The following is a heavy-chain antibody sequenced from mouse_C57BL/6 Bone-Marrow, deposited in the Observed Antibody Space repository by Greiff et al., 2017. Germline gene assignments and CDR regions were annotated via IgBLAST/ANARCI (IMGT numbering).Heavy chain of an antibody. V-gene: IGHV3-6*01. J-gene: IGHJ4*01. CDR2: ISYDGSN. Sequence: VQLKESGPGLVKPSQSLSLTCSVTGYSITSGYYWNWIRQFPGNKLEWMGYISYDGSNNYNPSLKNRISITRDTSKKQFFLKLNSVTTEDTATYYCATNDAAVYYAMDYWGQGTSVTVSS. CDR1: GYSITSGYY. D-gene: IGHD2-12*01. CDR3: ATNDAAVYYAMDY.